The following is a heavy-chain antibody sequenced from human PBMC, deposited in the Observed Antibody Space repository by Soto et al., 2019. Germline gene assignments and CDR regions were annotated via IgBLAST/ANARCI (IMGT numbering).Heavy chain of an antibody. D-gene: IGHD1-26*01. V-gene: IGHV3-30*18. CDR1: GFSFSSYG. J-gene: IGHJ4*02. CDR2: ISYDGSNE. Sequence: QVQLVESGGGVVQPGRSLRLSCAASGFSFSSYGLHWVRQAPGKGLEGVAAISYDGSNEYYADSVKGRFTISRDNSKTKLYLQMNSLRAEDTAVYYCAKATYRGSYFSDYWGQGTLVTVSS. CDR3: AKATYRGSYFSDY.